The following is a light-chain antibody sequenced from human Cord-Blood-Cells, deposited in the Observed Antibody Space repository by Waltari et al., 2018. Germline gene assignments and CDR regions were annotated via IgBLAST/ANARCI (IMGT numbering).Light chain of an antibody. Sequence: VIPQSPFPLAVTPGEPASICCSSKQSLLHSNGNNYLEWYLQKPGQSPQLLIYLGSNRASGVPDRFSGSGSGTDFTLKISRVEAEDVGVYYCMQALQTPWTFGQGTKVEIK. J-gene: IGKJ1*01. V-gene: IGKV2-28*01. CDR1: QSLLHSNGNNY. CDR2: LGS. CDR3: MQALQTPWT.